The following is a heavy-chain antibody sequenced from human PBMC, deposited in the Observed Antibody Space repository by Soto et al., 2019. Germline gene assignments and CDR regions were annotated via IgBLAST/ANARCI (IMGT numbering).Heavy chain of an antibody. Sequence: GASVKVSCKASGYTFTSYDINWVRQATGQGLEWMGWMNPNSGYTGHAQKFQGRVTMTRDTSTSTAYMELSSLRSEDTAVYYCARVFGSIDYWGQGTLVTVPQ. V-gene: IGHV1-8*01. D-gene: IGHD2-21*01. J-gene: IGHJ4*02. CDR1: GYTFTSYD. CDR3: ARVFGSIDY. CDR2: MNPNSGYT.